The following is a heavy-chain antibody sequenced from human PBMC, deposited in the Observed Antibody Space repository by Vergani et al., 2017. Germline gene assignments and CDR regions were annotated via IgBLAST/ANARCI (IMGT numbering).Heavy chain of an antibody. D-gene: IGHD3-9*01. Sequence: QVQLVQSGAEVKKPGSSVKVSCKASGGTFSSYAISWVRQAPGQGLEWMGGIIPIFGTANYARKFQGRVTITADESTSTAYMELSSLRSEDTAVYYCAGVESRGILTKLAWFDPWGQGTLVTVSS. CDR2: IIPIFGTA. J-gene: IGHJ5*02. CDR1: GGTFSSYA. V-gene: IGHV1-69*12. CDR3: AGVESRGILTKLAWFDP.